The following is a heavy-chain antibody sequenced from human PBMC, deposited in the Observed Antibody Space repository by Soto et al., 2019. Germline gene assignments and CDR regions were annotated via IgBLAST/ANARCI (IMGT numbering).Heavy chain of an antibody. Sequence: QVQLVQSGAEVKKPGASVTVSCEASGYTFSNYAIHWVRQAPGQRLEWMAWINAGTGDTKYSQNFQGRVTITRYTSASTAYMDLIILRSEDTAVYYCARAPRSSGYYHYAMDVWGQGTTVTVS. CDR3: ARAPRSSGYYHYAMDV. V-gene: IGHV1-3*01. CDR2: INAGTGDT. J-gene: IGHJ6*02. D-gene: IGHD3-9*01. CDR1: GYTFSNYA.